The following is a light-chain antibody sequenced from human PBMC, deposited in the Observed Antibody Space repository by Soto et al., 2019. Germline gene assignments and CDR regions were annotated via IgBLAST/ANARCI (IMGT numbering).Light chain of an antibody. CDR1: QSLSSNF. CDR2: DSS. V-gene: IGKV3-20*01. CDR3: QQYDISPWT. J-gene: IGKJ1*01. Sequence: DIVVTHSPDSLAVSLGEGATLSCRASQSLSSNFLAWYQQKPGQPPRLLIYDSSTRATGFPDRFSGSGSGTDFTLTIIRLEPEDFAVYYCQQYDISPWTFGQGTKVDIK.